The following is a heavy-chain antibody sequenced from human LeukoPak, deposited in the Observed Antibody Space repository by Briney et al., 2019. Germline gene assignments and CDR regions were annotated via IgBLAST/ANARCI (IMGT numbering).Heavy chain of an antibody. D-gene: IGHD2-15*01. CDR2: ISAYNGNT. CDR1: GGTFSSYA. J-gene: IGHJ4*02. CDR3: ARERVVVAATDY. V-gene: IGHV1-18*01. Sequence: GASVKVSCKASGGTFSSYAISWVRQAPGQGLEWMGWISAYNGNTNYAQKLQGRVTMTTDTSTSTAYMELRSLRSDDTAVYYCARERVVVAATDYWGQGTLVTVSS.